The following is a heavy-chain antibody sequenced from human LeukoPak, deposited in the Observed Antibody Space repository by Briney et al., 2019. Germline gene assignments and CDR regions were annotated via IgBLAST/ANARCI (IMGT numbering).Heavy chain of an antibody. Sequence: GASVEVSCKASGYTFTHYFIHWVRQAPGQGLEWMGIINPSGGSTTYSQKFQGRVTMTRDMSTSTVYMELSSLRSEDTAVYYCARDQSPNIVPTIGLDYWGQGTLVTVSS. CDR3: ARDQSPNIVPTIGLDY. CDR2: INPSGGST. CDR1: GYTFTHYF. J-gene: IGHJ4*02. D-gene: IGHD5-12*01. V-gene: IGHV1-46*01.